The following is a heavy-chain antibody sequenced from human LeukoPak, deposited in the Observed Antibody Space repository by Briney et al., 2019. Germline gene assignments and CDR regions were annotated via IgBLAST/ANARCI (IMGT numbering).Heavy chain of an antibody. CDR3: ASFEDAFDI. CDR1: GGSFSGYY. Sequence: SETLSLTCTVSGGSFSGYYWSWIRQPPGKGLEWIGEIDHSGSTNYNPSLKSRVTISVDTSKNQFSLKLSSVTAADTAVYYCASFEDAFDIWGQGTMVTVSS. CDR2: IDHSGST. J-gene: IGHJ3*02. V-gene: IGHV4-34*01.